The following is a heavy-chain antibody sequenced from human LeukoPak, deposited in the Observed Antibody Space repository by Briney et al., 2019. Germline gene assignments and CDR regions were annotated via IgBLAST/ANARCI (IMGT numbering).Heavy chain of an antibody. J-gene: IGHJ4*02. V-gene: IGHV3-30*02. CDR1: GFTFNSYG. D-gene: IGHD6-19*01. Sequence: GGSLRLSCAASGFTFNSYGMHWARQAPGKGLEWVAFIRYDGKNQYYADSVKGRFTISRDNSKNMLYLQMSSLRAEDTAVFYCAKDPSGTGWYVDGWGQGTLVTVSS. CDR3: AKDPSGTGWYVDG. CDR2: IRYDGKNQ.